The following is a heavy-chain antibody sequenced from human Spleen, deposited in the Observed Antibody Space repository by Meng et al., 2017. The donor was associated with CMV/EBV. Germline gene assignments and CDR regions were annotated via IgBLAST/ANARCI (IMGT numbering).Heavy chain of an antibody. V-gene: IGHV5-51*01. Sequence: YTFSTYWIGWVRQMPGKGLEWMGIIYPGDADTKYSPSFQGHVTISADKSINTAYLQWNSLKASDTAMYYCARTDTPFTTWGPYFDYWGQGALVTVSS. J-gene: IGHJ4*02. CDR3: ARTDTPFTTWGPYFDY. D-gene: IGHD5-18*01. CDR1: YTFSTYW. CDR2: IYPGDADT.